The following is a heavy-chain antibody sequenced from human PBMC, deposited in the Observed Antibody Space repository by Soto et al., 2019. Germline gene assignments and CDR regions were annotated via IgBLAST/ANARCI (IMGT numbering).Heavy chain of an antibody. Sequence: PGGSLRLSCAASGFTFSSYAMHWVRQAPGKGLEYVSAISSNGGSTYYANSVKGRFTISRDNSKNTLYLQMGSLRAEDMAVYYCARGRDYLFDYWGQGTPVTVS. CDR2: ISSNGGST. J-gene: IGHJ4*02. D-gene: IGHD4-17*01. CDR3: ARGRDYLFDY. V-gene: IGHV3-64*01. CDR1: GFTFSSYA.